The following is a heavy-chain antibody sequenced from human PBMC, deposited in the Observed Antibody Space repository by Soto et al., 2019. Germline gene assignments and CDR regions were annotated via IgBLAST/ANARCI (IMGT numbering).Heavy chain of an antibody. CDR1: GFTFSSYS. D-gene: IGHD5-18*01. V-gene: IGHV3-21*01. Sequence: EVQLVESGGGLVKPGGSLRLSCAASGFTFSSYSMNWVRQAPGKGLEWVSSISSSSSYIYYADSVKGRFTISRDNAKNSRYLQMNTLRAADTAVYYCARVRIHGFDYWGQGTLVTVSS. CDR2: ISSSSSYI. CDR3: ARVRIHGFDY. J-gene: IGHJ4*02.